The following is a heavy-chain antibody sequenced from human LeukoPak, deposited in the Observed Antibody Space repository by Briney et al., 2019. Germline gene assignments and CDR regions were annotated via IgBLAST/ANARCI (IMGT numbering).Heavy chain of an antibody. CDR1: GFSFSSYG. Sequence: GGSLRLSCAASGFSFSSYGMHWVRQAPGKGLEWVAVISYDGSNKYYADSVKGRFTISRDNSKNTLYLQMNSLRAEDTAVYYCARATITMIVVEAFDIWGQGTMVTVSS. CDR2: ISYDGSNK. D-gene: IGHD3-22*01. V-gene: IGHV3-30*03. CDR3: ARATITMIVVEAFDI. J-gene: IGHJ3*02.